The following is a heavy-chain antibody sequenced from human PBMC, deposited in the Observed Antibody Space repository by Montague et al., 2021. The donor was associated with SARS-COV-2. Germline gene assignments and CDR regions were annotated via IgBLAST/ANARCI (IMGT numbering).Heavy chain of an antibody. CDR3: ARTDGFNLLGFDS. V-gene: IGHV2-70*11. CDR2: IDCDDDN. Sequence: PALVKPTQPLTLTCTFSGFSLTTGGLYVSWIRQPPGKALEWLARIDCDDDNYYSASLKTRLTISKDTSKNQVVLTMTDLDPLDTGTYYCARTDGFNLLGFDSWGQGTLVAVSS. D-gene: IGHD5-24*01. CDR1: GFSLTTGGLY. J-gene: IGHJ4*02.